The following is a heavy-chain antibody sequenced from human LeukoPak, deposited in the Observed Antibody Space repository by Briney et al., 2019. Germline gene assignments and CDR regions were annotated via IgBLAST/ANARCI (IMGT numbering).Heavy chain of an antibody. CDR2: IYNSGNT. J-gene: IGHJ4*02. Sequence: PSETLSLTCAVSGDSISTYYWSWIRKPPGKGLEWIGHIYNSGNTNYSPSLKSRVTISVDTSKNLFSLKLRSVTAADTAVYYCARFKRAGGWSYFDYWGQGTLVTVFS. V-gene: IGHV4-59*01. CDR3: ARFKRAGGWSYFDY. CDR1: GDSISTYY. D-gene: IGHD6-19*01.